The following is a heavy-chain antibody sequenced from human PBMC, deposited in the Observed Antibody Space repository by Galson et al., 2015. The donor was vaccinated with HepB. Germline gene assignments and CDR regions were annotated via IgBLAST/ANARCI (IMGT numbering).Heavy chain of an antibody. D-gene: IGHD3-3*01. CDR3: ARCDTIFGVVNY. CDR1: GGSISSGGYS. J-gene: IGHJ4*02. Sequence: TLSLTCAVSGGSISSGGYSWSWIRQPPGKGLEWIGYIYHSGSTYYNPSLKSRVTISVDRSKNQFSLKLSSVTAADTAVYYCARCDTIFGVVNYWGQGTLVTVSS. V-gene: IGHV4-30-2*01. CDR2: IYHSGST.